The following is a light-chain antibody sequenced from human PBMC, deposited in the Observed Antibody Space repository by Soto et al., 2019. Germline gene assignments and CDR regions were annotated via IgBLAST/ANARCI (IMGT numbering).Light chain of an antibody. V-gene: IGLV2-14*01. CDR3: SSFTSTSTRL. CDR2: EVT. J-gene: IGLJ1*01. Sequence: QSALTQPASVSGSPGQSITISCTGTSSDIGSYDYVSWYQQHPGKAPNLIIYEVTDRPSGVSNRFSGSKSGNTASLTISGLQAEDEADYYCSSFTSTSTRLFGSGTKVHRP. CDR1: SSDIGSYDY.